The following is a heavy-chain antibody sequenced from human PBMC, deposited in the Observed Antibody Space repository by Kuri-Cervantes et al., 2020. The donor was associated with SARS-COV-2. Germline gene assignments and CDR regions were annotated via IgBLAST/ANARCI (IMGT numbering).Heavy chain of an antibody. CDR1: GFTFSTHG. Sequence: GGSLRLSCSASGFTFSTHGMHWVRQALGKGLEYVSGLDGNGHMIYYADSVKGRFTISRDNSKSTVYLQMSSLGAEDTALYYCVKDLTGYWAFDYWGQGTLVTVSS. V-gene: IGHV3-64D*06. CDR3: VKDLTGYWAFDY. D-gene: IGHD1-20*01. J-gene: IGHJ4*02. CDR2: LDGNGHMI.